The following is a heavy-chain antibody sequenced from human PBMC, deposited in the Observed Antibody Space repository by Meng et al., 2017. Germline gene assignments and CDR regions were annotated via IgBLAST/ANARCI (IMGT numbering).Heavy chain of an antibody. CDR2: ISSSGSTI. D-gene: IGHD4-17*01. CDR3: ASRYGDYVPVMFWYFDL. V-gene: IGHV3-11*01. CDR1: GGSISSSNW. J-gene: IGHJ2*01. Sequence: QVELQESGPALVKPSGTLSLTCAVSGGSISSSNWWSWIRQAPGKGLEWVSYISSSGSTIYYADSVKGRFTISRDNAKNSLYLQMNSLRAEDTAVYYCASRYGDYVPVMFWYFDLWGRGTLVTVSS.